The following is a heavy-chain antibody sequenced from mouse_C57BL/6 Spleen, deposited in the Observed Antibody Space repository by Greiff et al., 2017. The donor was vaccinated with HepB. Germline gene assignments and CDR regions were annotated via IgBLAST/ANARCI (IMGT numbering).Heavy chain of an antibody. CDR2: IYPGDGDT. CDR1: GYAFSSSW. CDR3: ESYDYSAFDY. Sequence: QVQLQQSGPELVKPGASVKISCKASGYAFSSSWMNWVKQRPGKGLEWIGRIYPGDGDTNYNGKFKGKATLTADKSSSTAYMQLSSLTSEDSAVSFCESYDYSAFDYGGKGTTLTVSS. D-gene: IGHD2-4*01. V-gene: IGHV1-82*01. J-gene: IGHJ2*01.